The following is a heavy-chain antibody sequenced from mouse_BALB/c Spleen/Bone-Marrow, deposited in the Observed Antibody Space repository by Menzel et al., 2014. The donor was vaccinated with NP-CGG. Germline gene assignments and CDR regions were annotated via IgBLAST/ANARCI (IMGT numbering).Heavy chain of an antibody. V-gene: IGHV7-3*02. D-gene: IGHD2-4*01. J-gene: IGHJ1*01. CDR2: IRNKAKGYTS. Sequence: EVKLVESGGGLVQPGGSLRLSCAPSGFTFTDYYMSWVRQPPGKALEWLGFIRNKAKGYTSENSASVKGRFTISRDNSQSILYLQMNTLRAEDRATYYCARDINYDIYWYFDVWGAGTTVTVSS. CDR1: GFTFTDYY. CDR3: ARDINYDIYWYFDV.